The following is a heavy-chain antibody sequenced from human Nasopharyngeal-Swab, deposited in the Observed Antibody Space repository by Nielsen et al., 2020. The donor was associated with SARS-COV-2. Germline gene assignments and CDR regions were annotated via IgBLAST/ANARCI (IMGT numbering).Heavy chain of an antibody. D-gene: IGHD1-26*01. J-gene: IGHJ1*01. CDR1: GFTFSNYW. Sequence: GESLKISCATSGFTFSNYWMHWVRQAPGKGLEWVARIDMRGRTTTHADSVKGRFTISRDNAKNTLSLQVNSLTPADTAVYFCVRGPVEGATGYFQFWGQGTLVTVSS. CDR2: IDMRGRTT. CDR3: VRGPVEGATGYFQF. V-gene: IGHV3-74*03.